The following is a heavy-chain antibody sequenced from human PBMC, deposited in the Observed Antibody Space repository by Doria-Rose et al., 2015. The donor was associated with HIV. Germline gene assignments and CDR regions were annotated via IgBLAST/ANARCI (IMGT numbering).Heavy chain of an antibody. Sequence: SGGGLVQPGESLRLSCAASGFTFNSYEMSWVRQTPGKGLEWVSYISSSGRTIYYADSVKGRFTISRDNAKNSLYLQMDSLRAEDTAVYYCARAPSRLLEWLLRPIFYFGYWGQGTLVTVSS. CDR2: ISSSGRTI. CDR1: GFTFNSYE. V-gene: IGHV3-48*03. CDR3: ARAPSRLLEWLLRPIFYFGY. J-gene: IGHJ4*02. D-gene: IGHD3-3*01.